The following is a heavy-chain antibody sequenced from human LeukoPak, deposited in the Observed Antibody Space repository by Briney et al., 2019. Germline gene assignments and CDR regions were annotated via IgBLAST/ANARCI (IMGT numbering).Heavy chain of an antibody. CDR1: GTSFSSYY. J-gene: IGHJ4*02. CDR2: VNHSGYT. CDR3: ARMTTGHDF. D-gene: IGHD4-17*01. Sequence: PSETLSLTCAVSGTSFSSYYWSWIRPPPGKGLEWIGEVNHSGYTNDNPSLKSRVTISVDTSKNQFSLRLRSVTAADTAVYFCARMTTGHDFWGQGTLVTVSS. V-gene: IGHV4-34*01.